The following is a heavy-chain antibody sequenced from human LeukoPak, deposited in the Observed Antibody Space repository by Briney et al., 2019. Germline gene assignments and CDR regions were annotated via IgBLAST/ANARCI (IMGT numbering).Heavy chain of an antibody. J-gene: IGHJ5*02. CDR2: INPNSGGT. Sequence: ASVKVSCKASGYTFTGYYMHWVRQAPGQGLEWMGWINPNSGGTNYAQKFQGRVTMTRDTSISTAYMELSRLRSDDTAVYYCARILNYYDSSGSPAVLPPNWFDPWGQGTLVTVSS. D-gene: IGHD3-22*01. CDR1: GYTFTGYY. CDR3: ARILNYYDSSGSPAVLPPNWFDP. V-gene: IGHV1-2*02.